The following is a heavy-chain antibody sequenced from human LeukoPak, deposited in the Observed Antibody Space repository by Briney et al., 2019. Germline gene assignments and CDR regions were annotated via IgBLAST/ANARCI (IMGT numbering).Heavy chain of an antibody. J-gene: IGHJ4*02. D-gene: IGHD5-24*01. CDR3: ARDFMATITDY. CDR2: IKTKTDAGTT. CDR1: GFTFSDAW. Sequence: GGSLRLSCAASGFTFSDAWMSWVRQAPGKGLEWVGRIKTKTDAGTTDYAAPVKGRFTISRDDSKNTLYLQMNSLRAEDTAVYYCARDFMATITDYWGQGTLVTVSS. V-gene: IGHV3-15*01.